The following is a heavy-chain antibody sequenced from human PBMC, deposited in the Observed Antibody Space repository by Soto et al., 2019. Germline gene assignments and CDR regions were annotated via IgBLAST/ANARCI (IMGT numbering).Heavy chain of an antibody. CDR1: GLTFSDTW. Sequence: AGGSLRLSCAASGLTFSDTWMSWVRQAPGKGLEWVGRIKSKADGGATNYGEPVKGRFTISRDDSKTTLYLQMNSLKTEDTGVYYCATLNYDYVWGSSSYGMDVWGQGTTVTVSS. J-gene: IGHJ6*02. CDR3: ATLNYDYVWGSSSYGMDV. V-gene: IGHV3-15*01. D-gene: IGHD3-16*01. CDR2: IKSKADGGAT.